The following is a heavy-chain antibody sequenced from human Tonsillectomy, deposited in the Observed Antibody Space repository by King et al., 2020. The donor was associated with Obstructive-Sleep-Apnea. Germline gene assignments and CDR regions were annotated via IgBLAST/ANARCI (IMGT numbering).Heavy chain of an antibody. CDR2: IHHLGST. Sequence: QLQESGSRLVKPSQTLSLICAVSGGSISSGAYSWSWVLQPPGKTLEWIVYIHHLGSTYYNPSLKSRVTISLDRSKNQFSLRLTSVPAADTAGYFCAVYHDSGGHWFDPWGQGTLVTVSS. CDR3: AVYHDSGGHWFDP. CDR1: GGSISSGAYS. D-gene: IGHD4-23*01. J-gene: IGHJ5*02. V-gene: IGHV4-30-2*01.